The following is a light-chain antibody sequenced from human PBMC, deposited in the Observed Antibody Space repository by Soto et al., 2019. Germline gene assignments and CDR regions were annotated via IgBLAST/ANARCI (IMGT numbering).Light chain of an antibody. J-gene: IGKJ1*01. Sequence: DIQMTQSPSTLSGSVGDRVSITGRASQTISSWLAWYQQKPGKAPKGLIYKASTLESGAPSRFSGSGSGTEFTLTISSLQPDDFATYYCQQYYSYPWTFGQGTKVDI. V-gene: IGKV1-5*03. CDR1: QTISSW. CDR2: KAS. CDR3: QQYYSYPWT.